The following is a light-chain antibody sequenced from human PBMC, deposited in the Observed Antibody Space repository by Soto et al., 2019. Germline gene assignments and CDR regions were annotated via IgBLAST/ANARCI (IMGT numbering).Light chain of an antibody. CDR3: QQYNSYPYP. J-gene: IGKJ2*01. Sequence: DIQMTQSPSTLSASVGDRVTITCRDSQSISSWLAWYQQKPGKAPKLLIYDASSLESGVPSRFSGSGSGTEITLTISSLQPDDFATYYCQQYNSYPYPFGQGTKLEIK. V-gene: IGKV1-5*01. CDR2: DAS. CDR1: QSISSW.